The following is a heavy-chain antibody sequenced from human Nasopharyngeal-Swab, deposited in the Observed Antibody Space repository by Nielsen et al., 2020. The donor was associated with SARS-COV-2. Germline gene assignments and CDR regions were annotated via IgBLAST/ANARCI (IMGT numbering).Heavy chain of an antibody. CDR2: MSGSGAIT. D-gene: IGHD6-13*01. CDR3: AKYSLASRSSFDY. J-gene: IGHJ4*02. V-gene: IGHV3-23*01. Sequence: GGSLRLSCAASGFTFNNYAMSWVRQAPGKGLEWVSSMSGSGAITYYADSVKGRFTISRDNSKNALFLQMNGLRAEDTAIYYCAKYSLASRSSFDYWGQGTLVTVSS. CDR1: GFTFNNYA.